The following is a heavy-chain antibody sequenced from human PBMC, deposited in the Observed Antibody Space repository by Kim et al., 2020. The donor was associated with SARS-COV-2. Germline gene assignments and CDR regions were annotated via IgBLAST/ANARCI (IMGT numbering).Heavy chain of an antibody. J-gene: IGHJ4*02. CDR3: ARRQPEWYFDY. Sequence: SETLSLTCTVSGGSINSSSYYWGWIRQPPGKGLEWIGSIYYSGSTYYNPSLKSRVTISVDTSKNQFSLKLSSVTAADTAVYYCARRQPEWYFDYWGQGTLVTVSS. CDR1: GGSINSSSYY. CDR2: IYYSGST. D-gene: IGHD3-3*01. V-gene: IGHV4-39*01.